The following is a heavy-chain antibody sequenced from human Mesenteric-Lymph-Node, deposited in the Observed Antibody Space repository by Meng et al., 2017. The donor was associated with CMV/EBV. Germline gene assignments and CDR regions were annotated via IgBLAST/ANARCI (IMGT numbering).Heavy chain of an antibody. CDR3: AREGVFDTSGYYYIDY. D-gene: IGHD3-22*01. V-gene: IGHV3-66*01. Sequence: GESLKISCAASGFTVSTNYMYWVRQAPGKGLEWVSVIYSDDSTYYTDSVKGRFTISRDNAKNSLYLQMNSLRAEDAAVYYCAREGVFDTSGYYYIDYWGQGTLVTVSS. CDR2: IYSDDST. CDR1: GFTVSTNY. J-gene: IGHJ4*02.